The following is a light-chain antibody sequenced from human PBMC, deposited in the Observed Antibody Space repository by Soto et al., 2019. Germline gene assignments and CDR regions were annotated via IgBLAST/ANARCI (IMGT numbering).Light chain of an antibody. CDR1: QGISSY. Sequence: AIRMTQSPSSFSASTGDRVTITCRASQGISSYLAWYQQKPGKAPKLLIYAASTLQSGVPSTFSGSGSGTVFTLTISCLESEDFATYYCQQYYSYPLTFGGGIKVEIK. J-gene: IGKJ4*01. CDR2: AAS. CDR3: QQYYSYPLT. V-gene: IGKV1-8*01.